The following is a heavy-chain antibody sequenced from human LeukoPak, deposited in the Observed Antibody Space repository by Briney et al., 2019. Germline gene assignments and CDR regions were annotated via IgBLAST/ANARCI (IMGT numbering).Heavy chain of an antibody. D-gene: IGHD3-16*01. CDR3: ARAGGEFDAFDI. CDR1: GGSISSYY. J-gene: IGHJ3*02. V-gene: IGHV4-59*01. Sequence: SETLSLTCTVSGGSISSYYWSWIRQPPGKGLEWIGYIYYSGSTNYNPSLKSRVTISVDTSKNQFSLKLSSVTAADTAVYYCARAGGEFDAFDIWGQGTMVTVSS. CDR2: IYYSGST.